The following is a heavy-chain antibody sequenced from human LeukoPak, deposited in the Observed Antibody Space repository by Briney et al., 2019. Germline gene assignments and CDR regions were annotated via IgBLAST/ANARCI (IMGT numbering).Heavy chain of an antibody. CDR1: GCSISSYY. Sequence: PSETLSLTCTVSGCSISSYYWSWIRQPPGKGLEWIGYIYYSGSTNYNPSLKSRVTISVDTSKNQYSLKRGSVTAADTAVYYCARDQGSSWFDYWGQGTLVTVSS. CDR2: IYYSGST. J-gene: IGHJ4*02. CDR3: ARDQGSSWFDY. D-gene: IGHD6-13*01. V-gene: IGHV4-59*01.